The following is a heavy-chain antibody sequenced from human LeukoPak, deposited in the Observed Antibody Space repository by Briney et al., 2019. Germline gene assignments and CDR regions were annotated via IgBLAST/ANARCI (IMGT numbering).Heavy chain of an antibody. CDR3: ASADTAMVNDY. CDR1: GFTFSSYW. V-gene: IGHV3-74*01. CDR2: INSDGSST. D-gene: IGHD5-18*01. Sequence: PGGSLRLSCAASGFTFSSYWMHWVRQAPGKGLVWVSRINSDGSSTSYADSVKGRFTISRDNAKNTLYLQMNSLRAEDTAVYYCASADTAMVNDYWGQGILVTVSS. J-gene: IGHJ4*02.